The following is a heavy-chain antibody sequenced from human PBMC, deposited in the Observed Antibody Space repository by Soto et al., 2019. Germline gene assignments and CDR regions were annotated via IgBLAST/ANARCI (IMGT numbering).Heavy chain of an antibody. Sequence: PGGSLRLSCAASGFTFSDYSMNWVRQAPGKGLEWVSSISRTGDYRYYADSLKGRLTVSRDNAKNSLYLHMNNLRAEDTAVYFCARLDITQIDYWGQGTLVTRLL. J-gene: IGHJ4*02. CDR3: ARLDITQIDY. D-gene: IGHD3-9*01. V-gene: IGHV3-21*01. CDR2: ISRTGDYR. CDR1: GFTFSDYS.